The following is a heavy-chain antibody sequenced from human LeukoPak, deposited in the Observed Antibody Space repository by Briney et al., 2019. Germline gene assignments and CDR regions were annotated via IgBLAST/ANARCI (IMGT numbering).Heavy chain of an antibody. Sequence: PGGSLRLSCAVSGITVSGNYMTWVRQAPGKGLDWVSAIYNGGSTYYADSVKGRFTISRDNSKNTLYLQMNSLRPEDTAVYYCASLGYWGQGTLVTVSS. CDR1: GITVSGNY. D-gene: IGHD3-16*01. J-gene: IGHJ4*02. V-gene: IGHV3-66*02. CDR3: ASLGY. CDR2: IYNGGST.